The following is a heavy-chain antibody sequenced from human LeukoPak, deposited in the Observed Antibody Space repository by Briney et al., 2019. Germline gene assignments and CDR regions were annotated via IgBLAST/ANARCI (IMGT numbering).Heavy chain of an antibody. V-gene: IGHV1-2*04. CDR1: GYTFTDYY. CDR3: AKATIFGVVIIGFDY. D-gene: IGHD3-3*01. J-gene: IGHJ4*02. Sequence: GASVKVSCKASGYTFTDYYMHWVRQAPGQGLEWMGCINPNSGGTHYAQKFQDWVSMTRDTSINTAYMELSSLRSDDTAVYYCAKATIFGVVIIGFDYWGQGTLVTVSS. CDR2: INPNSGGT.